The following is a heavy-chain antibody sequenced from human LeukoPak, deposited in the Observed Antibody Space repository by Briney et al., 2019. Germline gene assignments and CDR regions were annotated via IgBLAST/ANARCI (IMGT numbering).Heavy chain of an antibody. CDR3: VHCGGDCYPCCGMDV. J-gene: IGHJ6*02. V-gene: IGHV3-30*03. Sequence: PGGSLRLSCAASGFTFSSYGMHWVRQAPGKGLEWVAVISYDGSNKYYAASVKGRFTISRDNSKNMLYVQMNSPRVEDTAVYYCVHCGGDCYPCCGMDVWGQGTTVTVSS. D-gene: IGHD2-21*02. CDR2: ISYDGSNK. CDR1: GFTFSSYG.